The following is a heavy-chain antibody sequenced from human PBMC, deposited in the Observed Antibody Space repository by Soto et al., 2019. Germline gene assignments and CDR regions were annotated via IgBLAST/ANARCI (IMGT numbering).Heavy chain of an antibody. V-gene: IGHV3-11*01. CDR3: ARDLYDFWSGSPKYYFDY. J-gene: IGHJ4*02. Sequence: PGGSLRLSCAASGFTFSDYYMSWIRQAPGKGLEWVSYISSSGSTIYYADSVKGRFTISRDNAKNSLYLQMNSLRAEDTAVYYCARDLYDFWSGSPKYYFDYWGQGTLVTVSS. D-gene: IGHD3-3*01. CDR2: ISSSGSTI. CDR1: GFTFSDYY.